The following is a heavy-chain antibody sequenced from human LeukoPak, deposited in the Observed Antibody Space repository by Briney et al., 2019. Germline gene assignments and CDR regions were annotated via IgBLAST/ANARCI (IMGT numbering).Heavy chain of an antibody. D-gene: IGHD1-26*01. Sequence: GGSLRLSCAASGFTFSNYAMAWVRQAPGKGLEWVSIINTSGDSPYYADSLRGRFTISRDNSKNTLYLQLNSLRAEDTAVYFCAKDALALSSSGSKIFDFWGQGTLVTVSS. V-gene: IGHV3-23*01. CDR2: INTSGDSP. CDR3: AKDALALSSSGSKIFDF. CDR1: GFTFSNYA. J-gene: IGHJ4*02.